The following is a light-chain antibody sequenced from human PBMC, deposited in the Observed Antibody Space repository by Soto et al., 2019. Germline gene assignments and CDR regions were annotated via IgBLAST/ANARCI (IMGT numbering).Light chain of an antibody. J-gene: IGKJ5*01. CDR2: GAS. CDR1: QSVSRR. Sequence: EIVLTQSPGTLSLSPGGRATLSCRASQSVSRRLAWYQHRPGQSPRLLISGASMRASGVPVRFSGSGSGTDFTLTISRLEPEDFAVYYCQHYGETPITFGLGTRLET. V-gene: IGKV3-20*01. CDR3: QHYGETPIT.